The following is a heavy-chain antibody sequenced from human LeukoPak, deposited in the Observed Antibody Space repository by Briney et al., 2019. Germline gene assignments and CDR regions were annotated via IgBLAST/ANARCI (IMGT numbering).Heavy chain of an antibody. D-gene: IGHD3-3*01. V-gene: IGHV4-59*01. CDR2: IYYSGNT. J-gene: IGHJ5*02. CDR3: AGLQREDEGSADFWNGYDH. CDR1: GGSISSFY. Sequence: PSETLSLTCTVSGGSISSFYWSWIRQPPGKGLEWIGYIYYSGNTNYNPSLKSRVTLSVDTSKNQFSLKLSSVTAADTAVYYCAGLQREDEGSADFWNGYDHWGQGSLVTVSS.